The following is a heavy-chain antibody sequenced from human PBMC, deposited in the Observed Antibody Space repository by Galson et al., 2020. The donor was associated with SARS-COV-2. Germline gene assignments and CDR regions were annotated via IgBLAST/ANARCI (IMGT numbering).Heavy chain of an antibody. J-gene: IGHJ4*02. CDR3: ARELGVRYYDSSGYCFDY. CDR1: GGTFSSYT. V-gene: IGHV1-69*04. Sequence: SVKVSCKASGGTFSSYTISWVRQAPGQGLEWMGRIIPILGIANYAQKFQGRVTITADKSTSTAYMELSSLRSEDTAVYYCARELGVRYYDSSGYCFDYWGQGTLVTVSS. CDR2: IIPILGIA. D-gene: IGHD3-22*01.